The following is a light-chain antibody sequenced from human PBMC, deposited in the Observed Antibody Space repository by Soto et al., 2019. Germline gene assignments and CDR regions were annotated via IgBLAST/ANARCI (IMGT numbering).Light chain of an antibody. CDR2: GAS. V-gene: IGKV3-15*01. J-gene: IGKJ1*01. CDR1: QSVSSSY. CDR3: QQYNNWWT. Sequence: EIVLTQSPGTLSLSAGERATLSCRASQSVSSSYLAWYQQKPGQAPRLLIYGASTRATGIPARFSGSGSGTEFTLTISSRQSEDFAVYYCQQYNNWWTFGQGTKV.